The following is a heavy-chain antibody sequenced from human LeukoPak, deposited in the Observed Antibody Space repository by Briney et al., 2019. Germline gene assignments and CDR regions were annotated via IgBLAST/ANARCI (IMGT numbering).Heavy chain of an antibody. Sequence: ASVKVSCKASGYTFTGYYMHWVRQAPGQGLEWMGWINYNSGGTNYAQKFQGRVTMTRDTSVSTAYMELSRLRSDDTAVYYCASVGGHYVSYWGQGTLVTVSS. CDR1: GYTFTGYY. J-gene: IGHJ4*02. D-gene: IGHD4-17*01. V-gene: IGHV1-2*02. CDR2: INYNSGGT. CDR3: ASVGGHYVSY.